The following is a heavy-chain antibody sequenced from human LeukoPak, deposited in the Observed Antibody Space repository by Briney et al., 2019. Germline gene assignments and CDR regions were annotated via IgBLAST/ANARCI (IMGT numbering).Heavy chain of an antibody. J-gene: IGHJ2*01. V-gene: IGHV3-30*02. CDR1: GFTFSSYG. CDR3: AKAIAVAGVWYFDL. Sequence: GGSLRLSCAASGFTFSSYGMHWVRQAPGKGLEWVAFIRYDGSNKYYADSVKGRFTISRDNSKNTLYLQMNSLRAEDTAVYYCAKAIAVAGVWYFDLWGRGTLVTVSS. D-gene: IGHD6-19*01. CDR2: IRYDGSNK.